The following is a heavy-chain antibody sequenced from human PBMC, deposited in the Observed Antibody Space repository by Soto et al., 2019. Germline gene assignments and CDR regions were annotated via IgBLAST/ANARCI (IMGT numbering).Heavy chain of an antibody. V-gene: IGHV3-30-3*01. CDR3: ARDPHLGY. Sequence: QVQLVESGGGVVQPGRSLRLSCAASGFTFSSYAMHWVRQAPGKGLEWVAVISYDGSNKYYADSVKGRFTISRDNSKNTLYLQMNSLRAEDTAVYYCARDPHLGYWGQGTLVTVSS. J-gene: IGHJ4*02. CDR2: ISYDGSNK. CDR1: GFTFSSYA.